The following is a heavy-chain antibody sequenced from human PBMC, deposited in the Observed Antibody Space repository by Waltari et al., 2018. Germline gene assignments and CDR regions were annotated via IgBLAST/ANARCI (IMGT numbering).Heavy chain of an antibody. D-gene: IGHD2-15*01. V-gene: IGHV4-34*04. CDR1: GGSFRGYY. CDR2: LNHTGST. J-gene: IGHJ6*02. CDR3: AGLVVGTPYYYYGMDV. Sequence: QVQLQASGPGLVKPSETLSLPCAVYGGSFRGYYWRWLRQPPGKGLEWIGELNHTGSTNTNQPGKRVATISVDTSKNRFALKLSSVTAADTAVYYWAGLVVGTPYYYYGMDVWGQGTTVTVSS.